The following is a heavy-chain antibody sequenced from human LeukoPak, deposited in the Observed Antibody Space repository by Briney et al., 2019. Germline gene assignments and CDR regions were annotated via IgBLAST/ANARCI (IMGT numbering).Heavy chain of an antibody. CDR1: GFTFSDYY. CDR2: ISSSSSYT. J-gene: IGHJ4*02. D-gene: IGHD6-19*01. CDR3: ARQGLDPFDY. V-gene: IGHV3-11*06. Sequence: SGGSLRLSCAASGFTFSDYYMSWIRQAPGKGLEWVSYISSSSSYTNYADSVKGRFTISRDNAKNSLYLQMNSLRAEGTAVYHCARQGLDPFDYWGQGTLVTVSS.